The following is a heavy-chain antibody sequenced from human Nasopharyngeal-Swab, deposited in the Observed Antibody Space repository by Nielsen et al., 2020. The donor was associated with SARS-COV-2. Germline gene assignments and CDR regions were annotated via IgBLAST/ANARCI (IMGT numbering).Heavy chain of an antibody. CDR2: INHSGST. V-gene: IGHV4-34*01. CDR3: ARGLSGIVPSPFLGLGPYYSYYYMDV. D-gene: IGHD2-8*01. Sequence: SETLSLTCVVYGGSFTSYYWGWFRQPPGKGLEWIAEINHSGSTNYNPSLKSRVTISVDTSKNQISMKLSPVTAADTAVYFCARGLSGIVPSPFLGLGPYYSYYYMDVWGKGTTVTVSS. CDR1: GGSFTSYY. J-gene: IGHJ6*03.